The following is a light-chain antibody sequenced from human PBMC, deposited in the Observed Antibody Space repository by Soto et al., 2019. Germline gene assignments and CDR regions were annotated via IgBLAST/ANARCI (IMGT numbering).Light chain of an antibody. J-gene: IGLJ1*01. V-gene: IGLV2-14*01. Sequence: QSALNQPASVSGSPGQSITISCTGTSSDVGAYNFVSWYQHHPGRAPKLIIYEVTIRPSGVSNRFSGSKSGNTASLTISGLQAEDEADYYCSSYTTSTPYVFGSGTKLTVL. CDR2: EVT. CDR1: SSDVGAYNF. CDR3: SSYTTSTPYV.